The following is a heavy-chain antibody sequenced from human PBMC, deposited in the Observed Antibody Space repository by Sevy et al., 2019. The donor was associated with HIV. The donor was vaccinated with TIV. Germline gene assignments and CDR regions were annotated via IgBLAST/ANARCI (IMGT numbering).Heavy chain of an antibody. CDR1: GGSISSGIYY. V-gene: IGHV4-61*02. CDR3: ARGVLPDI. CDR2: IYTSGST. J-gene: IGHJ3*02. Sequence: SETLSLTCTVSGGSISSGIYYWSWIRQPAGKGLEWIGRIYTSGSTNYNPSLKSRVTMSVDTSKNQFSLKLSSATAADTAVYYCARGVLPDIWGQGTMVTVSS.